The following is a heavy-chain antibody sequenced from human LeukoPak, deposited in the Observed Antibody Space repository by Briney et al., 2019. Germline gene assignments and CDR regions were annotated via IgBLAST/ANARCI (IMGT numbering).Heavy chain of an antibody. Sequence: GASVKVSCKASGGTFSSYAISWVRQAPGQGLEWMGGIIPIFGTANYAQKFQGRVTITADESTSTAYKELSSLRSEDTAVYYCASDGAIYSNSNDYWGQGTLVTVSS. CDR2: IIPIFGTA. CDR1: GGTFSSYA. D-gene: IGHD4-11*01. J-gene: IGHJ4*02. CDR3: ASDGAIYSNSNDY. V-gene: IGHV1-69*13.